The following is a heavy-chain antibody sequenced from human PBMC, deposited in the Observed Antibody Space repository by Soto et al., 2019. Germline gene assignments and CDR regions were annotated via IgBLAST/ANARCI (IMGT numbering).Heavy chain of an antibody. CDR1: GGSINIGDYY. J-gene: IGHJ4*02. Sequence: PSETLSLTCSVSGGSINIGDYYWSCIRQSPGKGLEWIGYIYYSGSTYYNPSLKSRSTISIDTSKNQFFLDVDSVTAADTAVYYCARLDTGYEAFGYWGQGILVTV. V-gene: IGHV4-30-4*01. D-gene: IGHD5-12*01. CDR3: ARLDTGYEAFGY. CDR2: IYYSGST.